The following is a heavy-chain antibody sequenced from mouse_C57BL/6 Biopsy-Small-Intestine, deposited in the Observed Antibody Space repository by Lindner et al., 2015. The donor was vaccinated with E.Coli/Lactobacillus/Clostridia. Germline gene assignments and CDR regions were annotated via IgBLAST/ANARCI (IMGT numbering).Heavy chain of an antibody. J-gene: IGHJ2*01. Sequence: VQLQESGGGLVKPGGSLKLSCAASGFTFSSYAMSWVRQTPEKRLEWVATISDGGSYTYYPDNVKGRFTISRDNAKNNLYLQMSHLKSEDTATYYYEVTYFDYWGQGTTLTVSS. V-gene: IGHV5-4*01. D-gene: IGHD2-2*01. CDR1: GFTFSSYA. CDR2: ISDGGSYT. CDR3: EVTYFDY.